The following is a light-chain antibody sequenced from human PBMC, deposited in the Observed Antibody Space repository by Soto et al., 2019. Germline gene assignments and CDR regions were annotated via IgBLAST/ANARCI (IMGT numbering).Light chain of an antibody. V-gene: IGLV1-51*01. CDR3: QSYDNRLSGAYAV. J-gene: IGLJ2*01. CDR2: DDN. Sequence: QSVLTQPPSVSAAPGQTVTVSCSGNSSNIGNSYVSWYQQFPGTAPRLLIYDDNKRPSGIRDRFSGSKSGTSATLAITGLRTEDEADYYCQSYDNRLSGAYAVFGGGTKLTVL. CDR1: SSNIGNSY.